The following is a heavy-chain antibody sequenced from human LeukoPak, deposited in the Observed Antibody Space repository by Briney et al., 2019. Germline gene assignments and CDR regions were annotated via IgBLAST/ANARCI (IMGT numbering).Heavy chain of an antibody. J-gene: IGHJ3*02. CDR3: ARRDYRGILPYAFDI. CDR2: ISYSGST. Sequence: SETLSLTCTVSGGSISGYNWGWIRQPPGKGLEWIGYISYSGSTNYNPSLKSRVPMSVATSKNQFSLRLRSVTAAATVVYYCARRDYRGILPYAFDIWGQGTLVTVSS. D-gene: IGHD3-16*02. V-gene: IGHV4-59*08. CDR1: GGSISGYN.